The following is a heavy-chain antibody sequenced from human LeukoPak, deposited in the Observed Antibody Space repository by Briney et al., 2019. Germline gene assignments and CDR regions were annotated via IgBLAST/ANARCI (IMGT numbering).Heavy chain of an antibody. CDR3: ARGLETLAARNELIWSNWIDP. V-gene: IGHV3-30-3*01. D-gene: IGHD6-6*01. CDR1: GFTFNHFA. J-gene: IGHJ5*02. Sequence: GGSLRLSCAASGFTFNHFAMHWVRQAPGKGLEWVAVISYDGNNKYRADSVKGRLTISRDNSKNTLYLQMNSLRGDDTAMYYCARGLETLAARNELIWSNWIDPWGQGTLVTVSS. CDR2: ISYDGNNK.